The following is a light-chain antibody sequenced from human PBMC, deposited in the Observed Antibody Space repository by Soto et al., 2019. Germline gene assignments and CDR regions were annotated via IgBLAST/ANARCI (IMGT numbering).Light chain of an antibody. CDR1: QSVSSY. V-gene: IGKV3-11*01. CDR3: QQRSNWPRLT. Sequence: EIVLTQSPATLSLSPGERATLSCRASQSVSSYLAWYQQKPGQAPRLLIYDASNRATGIPARFSGSGSGTDVTLTSSSLEPEDLAVYYCQQRSNWPRLTFGGGTKVEIK. J-gene: IGKJ4*01. CDR2: DAS.